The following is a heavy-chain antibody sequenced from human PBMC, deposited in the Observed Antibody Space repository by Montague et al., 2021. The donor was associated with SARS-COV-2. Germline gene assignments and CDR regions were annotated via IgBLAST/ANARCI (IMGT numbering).Heavy chain of an antibody. CDR1: GFTFSSYW. CDR3: CAVLSPCYHGMDV. CDR2: IKQDGSEK. J-gene: IGHJ6*02. V-gene: IGHV3-7*01. Sequence: SLRLSCAASGFTFSSYWMSWVRQAPGKGLEWVANIKQDGSEKYYVDSVKGRFTISRDNAKNSLYLQMNSLRAEDTAVYYCCAVLSPCYHGMDVWGQGTTVTVSS.